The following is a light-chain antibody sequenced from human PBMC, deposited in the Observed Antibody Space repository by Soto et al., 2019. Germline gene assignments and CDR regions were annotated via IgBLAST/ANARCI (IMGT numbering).Light chain of an antibody. J-gene: IGKJ1*01. V-gene: IGKV3-20*01. CDR1: QSISSNY. Sequence: EIVLTQSPGTLSVSPGERATLSCRASQSISSNYLAWYQQKPGQAHSLLIYGASSRATGIPDRVSGSGSGTDLPLTISRLEPEDSAIYYCQQYGSWTFGQGTKVEIK. CDR3: QQYGSWT. CDR2: GAS.